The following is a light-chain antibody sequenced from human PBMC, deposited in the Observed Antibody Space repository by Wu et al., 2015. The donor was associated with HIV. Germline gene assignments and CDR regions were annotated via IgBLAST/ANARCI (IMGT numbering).Light chain of an antibody. CDR2: KAS. V-gene: IGKV1-5*03. Sequence: DIQMTQSPSTLSASVGDRVTITCRASQSIYNWLAWYQQKPGKAPNLLIYKASSLESGVPSRFSGSGSGTEFTLTISSLQPDDFATYYCQQYNSYSTFGQGTKVEIK. J-gene: IGKJ1*01. CDR3: QQYNSYST. CDR1: QSIYNW.